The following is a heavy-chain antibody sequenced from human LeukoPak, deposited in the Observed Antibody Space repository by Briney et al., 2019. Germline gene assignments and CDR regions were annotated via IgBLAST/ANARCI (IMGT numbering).Heavy chain of an antibody. CDR2: IRKDGSNQ. CDR1: GFTFSTYG. CDR3: AKDKEYGSGSYPIDY. V-gene: IGHV3-30*02. Sequence: GGSLRLSCAASGFTFSTYGMHWVRQAPGKGLEWVAFIRKDGSNQNYADSVEGRFTIFRDNSKNTLYLQMNSLRAEDTAVYYCAKDKEYGSGSYPIDYWGQGSLVTVSS. J-gene: IGHJ4*02. D-gene: IGHD3-10*01.